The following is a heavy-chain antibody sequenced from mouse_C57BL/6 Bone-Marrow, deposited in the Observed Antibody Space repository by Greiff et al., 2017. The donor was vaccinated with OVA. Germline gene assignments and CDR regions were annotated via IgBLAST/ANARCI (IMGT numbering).Heavy chain of an antibody. CDR2: IYPGSGST. Sequence: VKLQQPGAELVKPGASVKMSCKASGYTFTSYWITWVKQRPGQGLEWIGDIYPGSGSTNYNEKFKSKATLTVDTSSSTAYMQLSSLTSEDSAVYYCARGLYYGNYGWFAYWGQGTLVTVSA. CDR3: ARGLYYGNYGWFAY. CDR1: GYTFTSYW. D-gene: IGHD2-1*01. J-gene: IGHJ3*01. V-gene: IGHV1-55*01.